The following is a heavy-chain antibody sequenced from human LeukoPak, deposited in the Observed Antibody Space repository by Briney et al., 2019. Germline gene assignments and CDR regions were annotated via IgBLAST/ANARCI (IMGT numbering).Heavy chain of an antibody. Sequence: SETQSLTCTVSGGSISSYYWSWIRQPPGKGLEWIGYIYYSGSTNYNPSLKSRVTISVVTSKNQFSLKLSSVTAADTAVYYCGRHLYGSGSSRGFDYWGQGTLVTVSS. V-gene: IGHV4-59*08. CDR1: GGSISSYY. D-gene: IGHD3-10*01. J-gene: IGHJ4*02. CDR3: GRHLYGSGSSRGFDY. CDR2: IYYSGST.